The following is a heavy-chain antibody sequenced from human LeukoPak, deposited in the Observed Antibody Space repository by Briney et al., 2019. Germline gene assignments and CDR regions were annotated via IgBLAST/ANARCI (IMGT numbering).Heavy chain of an antibody. V-gene: IGHV3-30-3*01. CDR2: ISYDGSNK. CDR3: AREVEALDV. CDR1: GFTFSSYA. J-gene: IGHJ6*02. Sequence: GGSLRRSCAASGFTFSSYAMHWVRQAPGKGLEWVALISYDGSNKYYADSVKGRFTISRDKSKNTLYLQMNSLRAEDTAVYYCAREVEALDVWGQGTTVTVSS.